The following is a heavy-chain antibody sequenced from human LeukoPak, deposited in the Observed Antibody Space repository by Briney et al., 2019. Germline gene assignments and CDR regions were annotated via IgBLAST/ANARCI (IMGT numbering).Heavy chain of an antibody. Sequence: ASVKVSCKASGYAFGNYGISWVRQAPGQGLEWMGWISGSNGNTKYAQSIQGRVTMTTDTSTSTAYMELRSLRSDDTAIYYCARVTGAYFYYGMDGCGKGTTVTVSS. CDR2: ISGSNGNT. D-gene: IGHD4/OR15-4a*01. J-gene: IGHJ6*04. CDR3: ARVTGAYFYYGMDG. V-gene: IGHV1-18*04. CDR1: GYAFGNYG.